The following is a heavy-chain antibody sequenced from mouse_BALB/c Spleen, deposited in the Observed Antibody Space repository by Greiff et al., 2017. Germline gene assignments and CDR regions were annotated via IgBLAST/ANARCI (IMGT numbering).Heavy chain of an antibody. D-gene: IGHD2-1*01. V-gene: IGHV2-2*02. Sequence: VQLQQSGPGLVQPSQSLSITCTVSGFSLTSYGVHWVRQSPGKGLEWLGVIWSGGSTDYNAAFISRLSISKDNSKSQVFFKMNSLQANDTAIYYCAGYYGNYDAMDYWGQGTSVTVSS. CDR1: GFSLTSYG. CDR3: AGYYGNYDAMDY. J-gene: IGHJ4*01. CDR2: IWSGGST.